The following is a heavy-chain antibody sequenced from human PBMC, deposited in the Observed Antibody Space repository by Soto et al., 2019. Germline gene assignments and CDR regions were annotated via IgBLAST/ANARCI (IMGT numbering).Heavy chain of an antibody. CDR3: ARTYDGSGPNSGGYGFDI. D-gene: IGHD3-22*01. J-gene: IGHJ3*02. Sequence: SETLSLTCSVSGGSISSYYWSWIRQPPGKGLEWIAYIYYSGSTSYNPSLKSRVSISLDTSKNQFSLKLSSVTAADTAVYYCARTYDGSGPNSGGYGFDIWGKGTMVTVS. CDR1: GGSISSYY. V-gene: IGHV4-59*01. CDR2: IYYSGST.